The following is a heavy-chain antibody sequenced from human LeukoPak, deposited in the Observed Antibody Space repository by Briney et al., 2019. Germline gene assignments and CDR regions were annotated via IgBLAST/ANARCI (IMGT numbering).Heavy chain of an antibody. D-gene: IGHD3-3*01. V-gene: IGHV3-7*01. CDR2: IKQDGSEK. Sequence: PGGSLRLSCAASGFTFSSYWMSWVRQAPGKGLEWVANIKQDGSEKYYVDSVKGRFTISRDNAKNSLYLQMNSLRAEDTAVYYCARILSYDFWSGRYFDYWGQGTLVTVSS. CDR3: ARILSYDFWSGRYFDY. J-gene: IGHJ4*02. CDR1: GFTFSSYW.